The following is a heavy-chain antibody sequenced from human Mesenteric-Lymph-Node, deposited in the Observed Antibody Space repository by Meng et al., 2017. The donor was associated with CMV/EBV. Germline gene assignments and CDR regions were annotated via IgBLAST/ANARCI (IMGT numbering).Heavy chain of an antibody. CDR3: ARGSSYDILTGYFDY. CDR1: GGSFSGYY. J-gene: IGHJ4*02. Sequence: QVQFHQWGAGLLKPSETLSVTCAVYGGSFSGYYWNWIRQSPEKGLEWIGEINHSGSTTYNQSFTSRIIISVDTSTNQISLNMSSVTAADTAVYYCARGSSYDILTGYFDYWGQGALVTVSS. V-gene: IGHV4-34*01. D-gene: IGHD3-9*01. CDR2: INHSGST.